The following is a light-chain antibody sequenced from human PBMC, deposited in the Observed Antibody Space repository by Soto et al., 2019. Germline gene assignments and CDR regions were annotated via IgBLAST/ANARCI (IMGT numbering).Light chain of an antibody. CDR2: DAS. J-gene: IGKJ4*01. CDR3: QQRSNWPPVT. V-gene: IGKV1-5*01. Sequence: DIQMTQSPSTLSASVGDRVTITCRASQSISSWLAWYQQKPGKAPKLLIYDASNRATGIPARFSGSGSGTDFTLTISSLEPEDFGVYYCQQRSNWPPVTFGGGTKVEIK. CDR1: QSISSW.